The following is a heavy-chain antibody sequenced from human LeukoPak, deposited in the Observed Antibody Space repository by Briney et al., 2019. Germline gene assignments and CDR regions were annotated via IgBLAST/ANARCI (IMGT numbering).Heavy chain of an antibody. Sequence: PSETLALTCAVYGGSFSGYYWSWMRQPPGKGLEWIGEINHSGSTNYNPSLKSRVTISVDTSKNQFSLKLSSVTAADTAVYYCARTKNYGSGWTYYYYYYMDVWGKGTTVTVSS. D-gene: IGHD6-19*01. CDR2: INHSGST. V-gene: IGHV4-34*01. CDR1: GGSFSGYY. J-gene: IGHJ6*03. CDR3: ARTKNYGSGWTYYYYYYMDV.